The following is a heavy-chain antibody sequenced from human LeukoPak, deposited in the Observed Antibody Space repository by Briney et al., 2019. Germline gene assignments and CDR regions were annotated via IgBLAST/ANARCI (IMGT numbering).Heavy chain of an antibody. CDR3: TRVGYIDEGIDY. CDR1: GFTFSSYW. V-gene: IGHV3-7*04. D-gene: IGHD5-24*01. J-gene: IGHJ4*02. Sequence: GSLRLSCAASGFTFSSYWMNWARQAPGKGLEWVANIKQDGSKKSYVDSVKGRFTISRDNAKNSLYLQMNSLRAEDTAIYYCTRVGYIDEGIDYWGQGTLVTVSS. CDR2: IKQDGSKK.